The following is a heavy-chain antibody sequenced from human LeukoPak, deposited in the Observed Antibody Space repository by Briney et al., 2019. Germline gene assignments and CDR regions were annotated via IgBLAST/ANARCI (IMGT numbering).Heavy chain of an antibody. Sequence: PGGSLRLSCAVSGFTFSRYSMNWVRQAPGKGLEWVSYISGGSNTIFYADSVKGRFIISRDNARNSLSLQMNSLRAEDTAVYYCARGEYYQDGIGYNYFDYWGQGTLVTVSS. J-gene: IGHJ4*02. CDR1: GFTFSRYS. D-gene: IGHD3-22*01. CDR3: ARGEYYQDGIGYNYFDY. CDR2: ISGGSNTI. V-gene: IGHV3-48*04.